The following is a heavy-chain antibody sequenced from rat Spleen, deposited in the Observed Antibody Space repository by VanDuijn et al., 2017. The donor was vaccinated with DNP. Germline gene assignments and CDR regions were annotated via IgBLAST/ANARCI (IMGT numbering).Heavy chain of an antibody. Sequence: EVQLVESGGGLVQPGNSLKLSCAASGFTFSDYAMAWVRQSPKKGLEWVATIIYDGSSTYYRDSVKGRFTISRDNAKSTLYLQMDSLRSEDTATYYCATYTTGINYAMDAWGQGTSVTVSS. CDR1: GFTFSDYA. CDR2: IIYDGSST. D-gene: IGHD1-9*01. CDR3: ATYTTGINYAMDA. V-gene: IGHV5S10*01. J-gene: IGHJ4*01.